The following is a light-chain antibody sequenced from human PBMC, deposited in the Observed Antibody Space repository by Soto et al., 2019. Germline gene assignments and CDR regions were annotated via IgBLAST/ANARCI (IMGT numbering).Light chain of an antibody. CDR2: SNN. V-gene: IGLV1-44*01. Sequence: SVLTQPPSASGTPGQRVTISCSGSSSNIGSNTVSWYQQVPGTAPKLLIYSNNQRPSGVPDRFSGSKSGTSASLATSGLQSEDEADYYCAAWDDSLNALVFGPGTKVTVL. J-gene: IGLJ1*01. CDR1: SSNIGSNT. CDR3: AAWDDSLNALV.